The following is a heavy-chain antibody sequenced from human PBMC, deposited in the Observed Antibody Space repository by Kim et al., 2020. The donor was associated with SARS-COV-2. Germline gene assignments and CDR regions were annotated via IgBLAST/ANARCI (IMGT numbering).Heavy chain of an antibody. Sequence: TPPHKRRVTISADTSNNQFSLQLSSVTAADTAVYYCASWDYSDNAGLALWGQGTLVTVS. J-gene: IGHJ4*02. CDR3: ASWDYSDNAGLAL. D-gene: IGHD4-4*01. V-gene: IGHV4-59*01.